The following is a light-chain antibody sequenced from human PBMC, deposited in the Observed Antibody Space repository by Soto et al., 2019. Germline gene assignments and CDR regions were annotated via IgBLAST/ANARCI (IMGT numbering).Light chain of an antibody. V-gene: IGLV1-40*01. Sequence: QSVLTQPPSVSGAPGQRVTISCTGSSSNIGAGYDVHWYQQLPGTAPKLLIYGNSNRPSGVPDRFSGSKSGTSASLAITGLQAEDEADYYGQYYDSSLSGYVVFGGGTKLTVL. CDR1: SSNIGAGYD. CDR2: GNS. J-gene: IGLJ2*01. CDR3: QYYDSSLSGYVV.